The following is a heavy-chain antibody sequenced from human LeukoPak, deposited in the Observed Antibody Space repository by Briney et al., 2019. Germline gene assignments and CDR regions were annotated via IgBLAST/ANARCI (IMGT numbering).Heavy chain of an antibody. CDR1: GFTFSSYE. Sequence: PGGSLRLSCAASGFTFSSYEMNWVRQAPGKGLEWVSYISSSGSTIYYADSAKGRFTISRDNAKNSLYLQMNSLRAEDTAVDYCARDGASRDCSGGSCADDYWGQGTLVIVSS. D-gene: IGHD2-15*01. CDR2: ISSSGSTI. J-gene: IGHJ4*02. CDR3: ARDGASRDCSGGSCADDY. V-gene: IGHV3-48*03.